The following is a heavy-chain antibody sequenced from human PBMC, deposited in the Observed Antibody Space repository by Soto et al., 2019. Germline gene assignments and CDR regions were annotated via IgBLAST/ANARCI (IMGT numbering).Heavy chain of an antibody. CDR3: ARVEGDYGGNSDYFDY. J-gene: IGHJ4*02. CDR1: GGSISSYY. D-gene: IGHD4-17*01. CDR2: IYYSGCT. Sequence: ETLSLTCTVSGGSISSYYWSWIRQPPGKGLEWIGYIYYSGCTNYNPSLKSRVTISVDTSKNQFSLKLSSVTAADTAVYYCARVEGDYGGNSDYFDYWGQGTLVTVSS. V-gene: IGHV4-59*01.